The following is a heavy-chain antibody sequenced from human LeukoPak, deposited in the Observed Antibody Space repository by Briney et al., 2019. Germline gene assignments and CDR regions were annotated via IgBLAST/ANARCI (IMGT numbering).Heavy chain of an antibody. V-gene: IGHV3-11*01. CDR2: ISSSGSTI. D-gene: IGHD4-17*01. Sequence: GGSLRLSCAASGFTFSDYYMSWIRQAPGKGLEWVSYISSSGSTIYYADSVKGRFTISRDNAKNSLYLQMNSLRAEDTAVYHCARDAMFYGDLFDYWGQGTLVTVSS. CDR1: GFTFSDYY. CDR3: ARDAMFYGDLFDY. J-gene: IGHJ4*02.